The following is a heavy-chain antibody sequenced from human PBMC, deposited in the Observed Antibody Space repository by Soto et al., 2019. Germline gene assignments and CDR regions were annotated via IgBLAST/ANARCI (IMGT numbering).Heavy chain of an antibody. CDR2: MKNDGSYT. CDR3: VRGGYMHACDI. J-gene: IGHJ3*02. D-gene: IGHD6-13*01. V-gene: IGHV3-74*01. CDR1: GFTFSSYW. Sequence: EVQLVESGGGLVQPGGSLRLSCAASGFTFSSYWMYWVRQAPGKGLEWVSHMKNDGSYTIYAESVKGRFTFSRDNAKNTLYLQTNSLRAEDTAVYYCVRGGYMHACDIWGQGTMVTVSS.